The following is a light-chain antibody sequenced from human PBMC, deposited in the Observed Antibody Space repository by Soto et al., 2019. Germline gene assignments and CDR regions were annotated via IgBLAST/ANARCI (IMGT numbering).Light chain of an antibody. J-gene: IGLJ1*01. Sequence: QSALTQPASVSGSPGQSITISCTGTSSVVGGYNYVSWYQQHPGNAPKLMIYDVSNRPSGVSNRFSGSKSGNTASLTISGLQAEDEADYYCSSYTSSSTYVFGSGTKVTVL. CDR2: DVS. CDR3: SSYTSSSTYV. CDR1: SSVVGGYNY. V-gene: IGLV2-14*01.